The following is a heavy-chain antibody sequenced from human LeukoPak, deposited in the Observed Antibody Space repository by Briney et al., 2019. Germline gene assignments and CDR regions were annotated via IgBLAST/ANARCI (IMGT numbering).Heavy chain of an antibody. J-gene: IGHJ6*03. CDR3: ARDVGVTISGGYYYYYMDV. CDR1: GGTFSSYA. D-gene: IGHD3-3*01. CDR2: IIPIFGTA. Sequence: SVKVSCKASGGTFSSYAISWVRQAPGQGLEWMGGIIPIFGTANYARKFQGRVTITADESTSTAYMELSSLRSEDTAVYYCARDVGVTISGGYYYYYMDVWGKGTTVTVSS. V-gene: IGHV1-69*13.